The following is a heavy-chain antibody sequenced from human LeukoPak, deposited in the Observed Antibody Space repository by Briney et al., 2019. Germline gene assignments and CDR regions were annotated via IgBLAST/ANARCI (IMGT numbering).Heavy chain of an antibody. J-gene: IGHJ4*02. CDR3: ARFSGSYYLYYFDY. D-gene: IGHD1-26*01. V-gene: IGHV4-39*01. Sequence: PSETLSLTCTVSGGSISSSSYYWGWIRQPPGKGLEGIGSIYYRGSTYYNPSLKSRVTISVDTSKNQFSLKLSSVTAADTAVYYCARFSGSYYLYYFDYWGQGTLVTVSS. CDR2: IYYRGST. CDR1: GGSISSSSYY.